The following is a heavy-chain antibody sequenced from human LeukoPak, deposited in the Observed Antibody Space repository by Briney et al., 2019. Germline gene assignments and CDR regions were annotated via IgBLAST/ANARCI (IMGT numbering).Heavy chain of an antibody. V-gene: IGHV3-74*01. CDR1: GFTFSSYW. CDR2: IASDGSST. J-gene: IGHJ4*02. Sequence: GGSLRLSCAASGFTFSSYWMNWVRQAPGKGLVWVSRIASDGSSTTYADSVKGRFGISRDNAKNALYLQMNSLRVEDTAVYYCARGRPHGNDYWGQGTLVTVSS. D-gene: IGHD4-23*01. CDR3: ARGRPHGNDY.